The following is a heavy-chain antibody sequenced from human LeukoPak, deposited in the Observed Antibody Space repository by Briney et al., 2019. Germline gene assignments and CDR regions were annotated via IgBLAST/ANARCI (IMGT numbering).Heavy chain of an antibody. CDR3: ARAYYYGSGSYPDS. V-gene: IGHV3-48*04. CDR2: ILHNSATI. CDR1: GFTFSSYA. D-gene: IGHD3-10*01. Sequence: GGSLRLSCAASGFTFSSYAMHWGRQAPGKGREWLSYILHNSATIYYANSVKGRFTISRDNAKNSLYLQMNSLRAEDTAVYYCARAYYYGSGSYPDSWGQGTLVTVSS. J-gene: IGHJ5*01.